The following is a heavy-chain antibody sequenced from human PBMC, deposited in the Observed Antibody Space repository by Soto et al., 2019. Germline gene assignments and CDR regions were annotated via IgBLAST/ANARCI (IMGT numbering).Heavy chain of an antibody. V-gene: IGHV3-74*01. CDR1: EFTFNNYW. CDR2: INTDGSTT. J-gene: IGHJ6*02. CDR3: ARGIYLKYGLDV. D-gene: IGHD3-16*02. Sequence: EVQLVESGGGLVQPGGSLRLSCAASEFTFNNYWMHWVRQVPGKGLEWVSRINTDGSTTNYADSVMGRFTISGDKADNTVYLQMNSLRAEDTAVYYCARGIYLKYGLDVWGQGATVTVSS.